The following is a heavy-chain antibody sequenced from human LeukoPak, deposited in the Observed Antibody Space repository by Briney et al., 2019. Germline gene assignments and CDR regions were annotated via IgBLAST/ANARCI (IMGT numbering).Heavy chain of an antibody. CDR2: IDPSGGST. D-gene: IGHD5-12*01. Sequence: ASVKVSCKASGYLLTSYYIHWVRQAPGQGLEWMGIIDPSGGSTSYAQNFQGRVTMTRDTSTSTVYMELSSLRSEDTAVYYCARGDVYSGFDSWWCFDYWGQGTLVTVSS. CDR3: ARGDVYSGFDSWWCFDY. J-gene: IGHJ4*02. CDR1: GYLLTSYY. V-gene: IGHV1-46*01.